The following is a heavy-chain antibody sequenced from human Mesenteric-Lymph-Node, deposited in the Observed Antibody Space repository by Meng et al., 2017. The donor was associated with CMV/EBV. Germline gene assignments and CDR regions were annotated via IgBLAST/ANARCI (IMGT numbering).Heavy chain of an antibody. D-gene: IGHD5-18*01. CDR3: TRRKYSYGLSDY. CDR2: IYYTGTT. J-gene: IGHJ4*02. CDR1: GGSVTSGSYY. V-gene: IGHV4-39*02. Sequence: VSGGSVTSGSYYWGWVRQPPGKGLEWIGNIYYTGTTYYNPSLKSRVTISVDTSKNHFSLTLSSVTAADTAVYYCTRRKYSYGLSDYWGQGTLVTVSS.